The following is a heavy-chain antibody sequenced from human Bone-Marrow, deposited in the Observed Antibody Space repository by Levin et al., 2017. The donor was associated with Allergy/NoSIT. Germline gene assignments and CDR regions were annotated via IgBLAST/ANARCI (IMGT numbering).Heavy chain of an antibody. Sequence: SGGSLRLSCAASGFSFSDYAMTWVRQAPGKGLEWVSGVSGSGDDSYYADSVKGRFTISRDNSKNTLFLQMKSLRAEDTAEYYCAKLSGTTIGYYYYYMNVWGRGTTVTVSS. CDR2: VSGSGDDS. CDR1: GFSFSDYA. V-gene: IGHV3-23*01. J-gene: IGHJ6*03. D-gene: IGHD1-1*01. CDR3: AKLSGTTIGYYYYYMNV.